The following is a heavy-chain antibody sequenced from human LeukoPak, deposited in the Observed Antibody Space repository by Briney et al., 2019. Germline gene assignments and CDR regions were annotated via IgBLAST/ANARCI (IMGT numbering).Heavy chain of an antibody. CDR1: GGSISSSSYY. V-gene: IGHV4-39*01. CDR3: ARSVVAYHFGMDV. Sequence: SETLSLTCTVSGGSISSSSYYWGWIRQPPGKGLEWIATNYYTGSTYYNPSLKSRITISVDTSKNQFSLKVSSVTAADTAVYFCARSVVAYHFGMDVWGQGTTVTVSS. CDR2: NYYTGST. D-gene: IGHD2-15*01. J-gene: IGHJ6*02.